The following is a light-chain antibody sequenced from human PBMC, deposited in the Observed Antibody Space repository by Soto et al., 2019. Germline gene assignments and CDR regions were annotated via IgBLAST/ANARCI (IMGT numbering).Light chain of an antibody. Sequence: QFVLTPPASVSGFPGKSITIPCPGTSSVVGSYNLVSWYQQHPGKAPKLMIYEGSKRPSGVSNRFSGSKSGNTASLTISGLQAEDEADYYCCSYAGSSPYVFGTGTKVTVL. CDR3: CSYAGSSPYV. J-gene: IGLJ1*01. CDR2: EGS. CDR1: SSVVGSYNL. V-gene: IGLV2-23*01.